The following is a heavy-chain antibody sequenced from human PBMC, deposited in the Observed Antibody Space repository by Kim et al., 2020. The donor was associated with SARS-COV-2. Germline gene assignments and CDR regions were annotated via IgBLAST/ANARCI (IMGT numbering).Heavy chain of an antibody. Sequence: GESLKISCKGSGYSFTSYWIGWVRQMPGKGLEWMGIIYPGDSDTRYSPSFQGQVTISADKSISTAYLQWSSLKASDTAMYYCARNGVGYCSGGSCYYYGMDVWGQGTTVTVSS. CDR1: GYSFTSYW. CDR2: IYPGDSDT. CDR3: ARNGVGYCSGGSCYYYGMDV. J-gene: IGHJ6*02. D-gene: IGHD2-15*01. V-gene: IGHV5-51*01.